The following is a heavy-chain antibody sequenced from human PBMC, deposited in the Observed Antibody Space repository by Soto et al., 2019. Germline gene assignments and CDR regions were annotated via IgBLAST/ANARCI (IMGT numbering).Heavy chain of an antibody. Sequence: LRLSCAASGFTFSSYGMHWVRQAPGKGLEWVAVIWYDGSNKYYADSVKGRFTISRDNSKNTLYLQMNSLRAEDTAVYYCARDRTPSGWSFDYWGQGTLVTVSS. D-gene: IGHD6-19*01. CDR2: IWYDGSNK. J-gene: IGHJ4*02. CDR1: GFTFSSYG. CDR3: ARDRTPSGWSFDY. V-gene: IGHV3-33*01.